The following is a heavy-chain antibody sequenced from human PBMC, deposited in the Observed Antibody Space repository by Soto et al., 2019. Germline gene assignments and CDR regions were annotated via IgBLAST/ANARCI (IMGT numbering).Heavy chain of an antibody. Sequence: PGGSLRLSCAASGFTFDDYAMHLVRQAPGKGLEWVSLISWDGGSTYYADSVKGRFTISRDNSKNSLYLQMNSLRAEDTALYYCAKDITPWGGWTFYYGMDVWGQGTTVTVSS. D-gene: IGHD6-19*01. CDR2: ISWDGGST. CDR1: GFTFDDYA. V-gene: IGHV3-43D*04. J-gene: IGHJ6*02. CDR3: AKDITPWGGWTFYYGMDV.